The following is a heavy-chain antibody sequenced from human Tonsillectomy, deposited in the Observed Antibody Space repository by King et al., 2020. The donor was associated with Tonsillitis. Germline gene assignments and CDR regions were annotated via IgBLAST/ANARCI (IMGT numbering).Heavy chain of an antibody. Sequence: VQLVESGGGVVQPGRSLRLSCAASGFTFSSYGIHWVRQAPGKGLEWVAVISYDGSNKYYADSVKGRFTISRDNSKNTLYLQMNSLRPDDTAVYYCAKVPSYYGSGDGAYYYYGMDVWGQGTTVTVSS. V-gene: IGHV3-30*18. D-gene: IGHD3-10*01. CDR3: AKVPSYYGSGDGAYYYYGMDV. CDR2: ISYDGSNK. J-gene: IGHJ6*02. CDR1: GFTFSSYG.